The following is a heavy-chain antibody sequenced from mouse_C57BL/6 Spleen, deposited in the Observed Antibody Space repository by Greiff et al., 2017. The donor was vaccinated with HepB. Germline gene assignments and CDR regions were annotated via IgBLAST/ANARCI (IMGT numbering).Heavy chain of an antibody. CDR1: GYTFTSYW. J-gene: IGHJ1*03. Sequence: VQLQQSGAELAKPGASVKLSCKASGYTFTSYWMHWVKQRPGQGLEWIGYINPSSGYTKYNQKFKDKATLPADKSSSTAYMQLSSLTYEDSAVYYCARAYYDSIYGYFDVWGTGTTVTVSS. V-gene: IGHV1-7*01. CDR2: INPSSGYT. CDR3: ARAYYDSIYGYFDV. D-gene: IGHD1-1*01.